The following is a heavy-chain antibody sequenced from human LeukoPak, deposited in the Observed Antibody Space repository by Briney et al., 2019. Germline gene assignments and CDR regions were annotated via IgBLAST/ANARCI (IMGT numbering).Heavy chain of an antibody. D-gene: IGHD3-10*01. J-gene: IGHJ4*02. CDR3: AREGLLRSYYFDY. Sequence: GRSLRLSCAASGLTFSSYGMHWVRQAPGKGLEWVAVIWYDGSNKYYADSVKGRFTISRDNSKNTLYLQMNSLRAEDTAVYYCAREGLLRSYYFDYWGQGTLVTVSS. CDR1: GLTFSSYG. CDR2: IWYDGSNK. V-gene: IGHV3-33*01.